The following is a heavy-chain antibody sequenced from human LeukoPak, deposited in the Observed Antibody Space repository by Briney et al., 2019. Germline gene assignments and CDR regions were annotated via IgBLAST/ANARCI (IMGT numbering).Heavy chain of an antibody. CDR2: INHSGST. D-gene: IGHD3-22*01. CDR3: ARGIVVVSYAFDI. J-gene: IGHJ3*02. Sequence: SETLSLTCAVYGGSFSGYYWSWIRQPPGEGLEWIGEINHSGSTNYNPSLKSRVTISVDTSKNQFSLKLSSVTAADTAVYYCARGIVVVSYAFDIWGQGTMVTVSS. V-gene: IGHV4-34*01. CDR1: GGSFSGYY.